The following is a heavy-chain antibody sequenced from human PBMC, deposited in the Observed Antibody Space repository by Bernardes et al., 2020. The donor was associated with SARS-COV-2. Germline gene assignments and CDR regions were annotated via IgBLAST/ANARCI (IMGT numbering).Heavy chain of an antibody. J-gene: IGHJ4*02. D-gene: IGHD1-1*01. CDR1: GYTFTMYT. Sequence: ASVKVSCKTSGYTFTMYTITWVRQAPGQGLEWMGWISTYNGDTKIAQKFQGRVSMTTDTSTNTAYMDLRSLRDDDTAVYYCAKDRGSVKTGFDYWGQGTLVTVSS. CDR3: AKDRGSVKTGFDY. CDR2: ISTYNGDT. V-gene: IGHV1-18*04.